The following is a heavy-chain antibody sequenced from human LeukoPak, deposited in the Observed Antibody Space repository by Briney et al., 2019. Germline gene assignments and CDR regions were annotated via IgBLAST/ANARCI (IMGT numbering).Heavy chain of an antibody. V-gene: IGHV3-53*05. Sequence: PGGSLRLSCAASGFTVSSNYMTWVRQAPGKGLEWVSVIYSGGKTNYADSVKGRFTISRDNSKNTLYLQMNSLRAEDTAVYYCAGYGGSYPYYMDVWGKGTTVTISS. CDR1: GFTVSSNY. J-gene: IGHJ6*03. CDR3: AGYGGSYPYYMDV. D-gene: IGHD1-26*01. CDR2: IYSGGKT.